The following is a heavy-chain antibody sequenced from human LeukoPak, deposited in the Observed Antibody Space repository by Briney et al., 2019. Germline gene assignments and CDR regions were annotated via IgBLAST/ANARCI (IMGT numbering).Heavy chain of an antibody. CDR1: GGTFSSYA. CDR2: IIPIFGTA. J-gene: IGHJ6*03. V-gene: IGHV1-69*13. CDR3: ARVFGSYCSSTSCYGDYYYYYMDV. Sequence: SVKVSCKASGGTFSSYAISWVRQAPGQGLEWMGGIIPIFGTANKAQKFQGRVTITADGSTSTAYMELSSLRSEDTAVYYCARVFGSYCSSTSCYGDYYYYYMDVWGKGTTVTVSS. D-gene: IGHD2-2*01.